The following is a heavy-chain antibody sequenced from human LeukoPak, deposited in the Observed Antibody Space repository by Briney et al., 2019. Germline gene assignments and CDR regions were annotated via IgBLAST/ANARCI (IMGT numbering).Heavy chain of an antibody. CDR2: ISKSSTYI. CDR3: ARDLFDFYTWGSYGSFDI. CDR1: GFTFSSYT. Sequence: GGSLILSCAASGFTFSSYTMNWVRQAPGKGLEWVSSISKSSTYIYYTDSVKGRFTISRDNAKNSLYLQMNSLRAEDTAVYYCARDLFDFYTWGSYGSFDIWGQGTMVTVSS. J-gene: IGHJ3*02. V-gene: IGHV3-21*01. D-gene: IGHD3-16*01.